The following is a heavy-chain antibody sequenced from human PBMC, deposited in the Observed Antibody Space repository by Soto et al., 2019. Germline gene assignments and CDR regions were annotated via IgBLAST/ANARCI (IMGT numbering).Heavy chain of an antibody. D-gene: IGHD3-9*01. CDR1: GYTFTNFG. V-gene: IGHV1-18*01. CDR3: VKVRYAYFDPPPSDH. Sequence: QVRLVQSGAEVKKPGASVKVSCETSGYTFTNFGISWVRQAPGQGLEWMGWVTTFNGKTNYAQKFQGRITVTTDTSTSTVYMQLRSLISDHTAIYSCVKVRYAYFDPPPSDHWGQGTLITVSS. J-gene: IGHJ4*02. CDR2: VTTFNGKT.